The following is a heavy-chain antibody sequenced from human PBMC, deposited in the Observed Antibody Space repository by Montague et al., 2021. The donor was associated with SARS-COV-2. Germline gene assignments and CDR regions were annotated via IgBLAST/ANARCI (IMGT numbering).Heavy chain of an antibody. CDR1: GFTFSSYG. D-gene: IGHD1-26*01. CDR3: ARGSVGGYYFDY. CDR2: IWYDGSNE. J-gene: IGHJ4*02. V-gene: IGHV3-33*01. Sequence: SLRLSCAASGFTFSSYGMHWVRQAPGKGLEWVAHIWYDGSNENYVDSVKGRFTISRDNFKNTLYLQMNSLRAEDTAIYYCARGSVGGYYFDYWGQGTLVTFSS.